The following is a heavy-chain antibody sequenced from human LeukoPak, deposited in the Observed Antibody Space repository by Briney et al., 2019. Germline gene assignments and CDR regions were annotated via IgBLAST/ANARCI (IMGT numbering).Heavy chain of an antibody. CDR2: INSGGST. CDR3: ARHSSGWYYFDY. J-gene: IGHJ4*02. CDR1: GGSISSGGYY. V-gene: IGHV3-53*01. D-gene: IGHD6-19*01. Sequence: PSETLSLTCTVSGGSISSGGYYWSWVRQAPGKGLEWVSVINSGGSTYYADSVKGRFTISRDNSKNTLYLQMNSLRAEDTAVYYCARHSSGWYYFDYWGQGTLVTVSS.